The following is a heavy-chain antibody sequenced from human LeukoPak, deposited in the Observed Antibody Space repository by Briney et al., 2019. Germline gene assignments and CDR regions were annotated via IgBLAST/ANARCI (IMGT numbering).Heavy chain of an antibody. Sequence: SQTLSLTCTVSGGSISSGSYYWSWIRQPAGKGLEWIGRIYTSGSTNYNPSLKSRVTISVDTSKNQFSLKLSSVTATDTAVYYCARGQGYYDFWSPEDYWGQGTLVTVSS. D-gene: IGHD3-3*01. CDR2: IYTSGST. CDR1: GGSISSGSYY. V-gene: IGHV4-61*02. J-gene: IGHJ4*02. CDR3: ARGQGYYDFWSPEDY.